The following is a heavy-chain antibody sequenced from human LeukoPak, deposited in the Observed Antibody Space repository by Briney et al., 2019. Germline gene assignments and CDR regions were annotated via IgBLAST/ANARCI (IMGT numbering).Heavy chain of an antibody. D-gene: IGHD4-11*01. J-gene: IGHJ4*02. Sequence: GGSLRLSCAASGFTVSSNYMNWVRQAPGKGLDWVSYIGSSGSYIYYADSVKGRFTISRDNAKNSLYLQMNSLGAEDTAVYCCARDRYNDYSFDYWGQGTLVTVSS. CDR2: IGSSGSYI. CDR1: GFTVSSNY. V-gene: IGHV3-21*01. CDR3: ARDRYNDYSFDY.